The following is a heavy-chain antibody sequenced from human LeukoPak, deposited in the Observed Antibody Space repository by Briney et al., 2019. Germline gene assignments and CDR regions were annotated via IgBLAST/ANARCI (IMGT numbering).Heavy chain of an antibody. J-gene: IGHJ4*02. D-gene: IGHD5-24*01. V-gene: IGHV3-23*01. Sequence: PGGSLRLSCTASGFTFSSYAIHWVRQAPGKGLEWVSAISGSGGSTYYADSVKGRFTISRDNSKNTLYLQMNSLRAEDTAVYYCAKDGVVEMATILGYWGQGTLVTVSS. CDR1: GFTFSSYA. CDR3: AKDGVVEMATILGY. CDR2: ISGSGGST.